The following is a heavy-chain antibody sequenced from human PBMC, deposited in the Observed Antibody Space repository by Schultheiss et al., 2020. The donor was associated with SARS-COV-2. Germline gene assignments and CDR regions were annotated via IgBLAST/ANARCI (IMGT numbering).Heavy chain of an antibody. J-gene: IGHJ3*02. Sequence: SQTLSLTCTVSGGSISSYYWSWIRQPPGKGLEWIGYIYYSGSTNYNPSLKSRVTISVDTSKNLFSLKLSSVTAADTAVYYCARHPADIVVVITTLATAFDIWGQGTMVTVAS. CDR1: GGSISSYY. D-gene: IGHD3-22*01. V-gene: IGHV4-59*08. CDR3: ARHPADIVVVITTLATAFDI. CDR2: IYYSGST.